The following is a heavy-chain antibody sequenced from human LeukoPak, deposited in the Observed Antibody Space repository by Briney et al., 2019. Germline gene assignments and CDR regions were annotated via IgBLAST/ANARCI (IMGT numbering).Heavy chain of an antibody. CDR2: INPNSGGT. J-gene: IGHJ5*02. CDR3: ARESKGPIKWLSLPGLSGWFDP. V-gene: IGHV1-2*02. CDR1: GYTFTGYY. Sequence: ASVKVSCKASGYTFTGYYMHWVRQAPGQGLEWMGWINPNSGGTNYAQKFQGRVTMTRDTSISTAYMELSRLRSDDTAVYYCARESKGPIKWLSLPGLSGWFDPWGQGTLVTASS. D-gene: IGHD3-22*01.